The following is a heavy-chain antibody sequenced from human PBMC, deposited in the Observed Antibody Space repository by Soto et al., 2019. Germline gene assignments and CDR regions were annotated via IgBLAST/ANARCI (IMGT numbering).Heavy chain of an antibody. CDR3: ARDQIPTGMDV. J-gene: IGHJ6*02. V-gene: IGHV3-66*01. CDR1: GFTVSSNC. Sequence: EVQLVESGGGLVQPGGSLRLSCAASGFTVSSNCMSWVRQAPGKGLEWVSVIYSGGSTYYADSVKGRFTISRDNSKNTLYLQMNSLRAEDTAVYYCARDQIPTGMDVWGQGTTVTVSS. CDR2: IYSGGST.